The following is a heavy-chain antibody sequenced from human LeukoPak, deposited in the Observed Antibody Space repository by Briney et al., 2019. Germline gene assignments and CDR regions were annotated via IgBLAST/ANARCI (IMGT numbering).Heavy chain of an antibody. CDR3: AGFTILWRHSSSWPDYYYGMDV. Sequence: SETLSLTCTVSGGSISSSSYYWGWIRQPPGKGLEWIGEINHSGSTNYNPSLKSRVTISVDTSKNQFSLKLSSVTAADTAVYYCAGFTILWRHSSSWPDYYYGMDVWGQGTTVTVSS. D-gene: IGHD6-13*01. V-gene: IGHV4-39*07. CDR1: GGSISSSSYY. CDR2: INHSGST. J-gene: IGHJ6*02.